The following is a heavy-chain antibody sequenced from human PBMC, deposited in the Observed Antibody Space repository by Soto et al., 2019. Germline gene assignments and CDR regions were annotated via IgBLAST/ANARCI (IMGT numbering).Heavy chain of an antibody. V-gene: IGHV4-59*01. D-gene: IGHD6-13*01. CDR2: IYYSGTT. J-gene: IGHJ4*02. CDR1: GGSMRNYF. Sequence: SETLSLTCTVSGGSMRNYFWTWIRQPPGKGLEWIGYIYYSGTTSFFPSYNPSLRSRVTISEDTSKNQFSLKLLSVTTADTAVYFCAAGEASSRNLAPYYLDFWGQGTLVTVSS. CDR3: AAGEASSRNLAPYYLDF.